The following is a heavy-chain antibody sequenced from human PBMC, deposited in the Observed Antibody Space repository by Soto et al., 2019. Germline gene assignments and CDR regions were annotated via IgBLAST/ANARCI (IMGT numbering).Heavy chain of an antibody. CDR3: ARGKIVVVLAATYFWFDP. V-gene: IGHV4-61*01. Sequence: QVQLQESGPGLVKPSETLSLTCTVSGGSVSSGSYYWSWIRQPPGKGLEWIGYIYYSGSTNYNPSRKSTVTISVDTSKNQCSLKLSSVTAADTAVYYCARGKIVVVLAATYFWFDPWGQGTLVTVSS. CDR1: GGSVSSGSYY. D-gene: IGHD2-15*01. J-gene: IGHJ5*02. CDR2: IYYSGST.